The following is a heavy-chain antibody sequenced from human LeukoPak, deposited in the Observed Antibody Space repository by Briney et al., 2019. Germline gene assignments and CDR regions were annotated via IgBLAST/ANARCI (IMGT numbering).Heavy chain of an antibody. CDR1: GGSIGSGDYY. J-gene: IGHJ4*02. CDR2: VYYSGST. D-gene: IGHD6-13*01. CDR3: ARGGDYYSSSWHRVDY. Sequence: SETLSLTCTVSGGSIGSGDYYWSWIRQPPGKGLEWIGFVYYSGSTYYNPSLKSPVSITADTSKNPFSLKLSSVTAADTAVYYCARGGDYYSSSWHRVDYWGQGTLVTVSS. V-gene: IGHV4-30-4*08.